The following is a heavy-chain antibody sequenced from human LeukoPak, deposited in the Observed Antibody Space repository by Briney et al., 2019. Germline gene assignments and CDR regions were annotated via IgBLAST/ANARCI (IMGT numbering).Heavy chain of an antibody. Sequence: PGGSLRLSCAASGFTFRSYGMHWVRQAPGKGLEWVSYISSASGSIYYADSVKGRFTISRDNAKNSLFLQMNSLRAEDTAVYYCARLPAYCSSTSCYYDYWGQGTLVTVSS. V-gene: IGHV3-48*04. CDR3: ARLPAYCSSTSCYYDY. J-gene: IGHJ4*02. CDR2: ISSASGSI. D-gene: IGHD2-2*01. CDR1: GFTFRSYG.